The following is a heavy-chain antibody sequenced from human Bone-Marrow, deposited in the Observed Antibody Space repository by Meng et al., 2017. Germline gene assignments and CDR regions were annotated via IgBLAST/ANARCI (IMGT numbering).Heavy chain of an antibody. CDR3: ARESHHYDILTGYYDY. V-gene: IGHV3-21*01. D-gene: IGHD3-9*01. CDR2: ISSSSSYI. Sequence: GESLKISCAASGFTFSSYSMNWVRQAPGKGLEWVSSISSSSSYIYYADSVKGRFTISRDNAKNSLYLQMNRLRAEDTAVYYCARESHHYDILTGYYDYWGQGTLVTVSS. J-gene: IGHJ4*02. CDR1: GFTFSSYS.